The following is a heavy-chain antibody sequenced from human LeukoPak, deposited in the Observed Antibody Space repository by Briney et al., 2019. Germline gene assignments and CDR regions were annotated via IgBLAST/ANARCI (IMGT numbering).Heavy chain of an antibody. CDR1: GLTVSSNY. CDR2: I. CDR3: AKPFHSALDP. Sequence: GGSQRLSCAASGLTVSSNYMSWVRQAPGKGLEWVSGIDSVKGRFTISRDNSKNTLYLQMNSLRAEDTAVYYCAKPFHSALDPWGQGTLVTVSS. J-gene: IGHJ5*02. V-gene: IGHV3-53*01.